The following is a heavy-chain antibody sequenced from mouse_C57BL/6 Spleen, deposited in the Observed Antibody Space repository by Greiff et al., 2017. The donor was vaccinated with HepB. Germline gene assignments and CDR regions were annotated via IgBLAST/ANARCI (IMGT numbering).Heavy chain of an antibody. Sequence: QVQLKQPGAELVKPGASVKLSCKASGYTFTSYWMHWVKQRPGRGLEWIGRIDPNSGGTKYNEKFKSKATLTVDKPSSTSYMQLSSLTSEDSAVYYCAMNRDLYAMDYWGQGTSVTVSS. CDR1: GYTFTSYW. J-gene: IGHJ4*01. V-gene: IGHV1-72*01. CDR2: IDPNSGGT. CDR3: AMNRDLYAMDY.